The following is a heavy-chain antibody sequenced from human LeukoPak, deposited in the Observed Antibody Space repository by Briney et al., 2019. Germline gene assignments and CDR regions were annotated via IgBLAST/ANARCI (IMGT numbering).Heavy chain of an antibody. V-gene: IGHV1-46*01. J-gene: IGHJ4*02. CDR1: GYTFTSYY. Sequence: GASVKVSCKASGYTFTSYYMHWVRQAPGQGLEWMGIINPSGGSTSYAQKFQGRVTMTRDTSTSTVYMELSSLRSEDTAVYYCARDLTMVRGVIKDHFDYWGQGTLVTVSS. CDR3: ARDLTMVRGVIKDHFDY. D-gene: IGHD3-10*01. CDR2: INPSGGST.